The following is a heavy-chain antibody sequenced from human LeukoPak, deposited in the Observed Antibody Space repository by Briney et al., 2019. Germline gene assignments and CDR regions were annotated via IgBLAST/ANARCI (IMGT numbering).Heavy chain of an antibody. CDR1: GYPFSAYG. V-gene: IGHV1-18*01. D-gene: IGHD6-19*01. J-gene: IGHJ4*02. Sequence: ASVKVSCKTSGYPFSAYGLAWVRQAPGQGLEWTGWINAYNVNTNYAENLQGRVTFTTDTSTSTAYMEMRSLRSDDTAVYYCARAGGSRWYGGAYFDYWGQGTLVTVSS. CDR2: INAYNVNT. CDR3: ARAGGSRWYGGAYFDY.